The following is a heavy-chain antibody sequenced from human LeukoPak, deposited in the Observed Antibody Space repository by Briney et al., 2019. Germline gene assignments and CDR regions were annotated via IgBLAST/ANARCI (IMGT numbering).Heavy chain of an antibody. D-gene: IGHD3-10*01. CDR2: IYYSGST. Sequence: PSETLSLTCTVSGGSISSSSYYWGWIRQPPGKGLEWIGSIYYSGSTYYNPSLKSRVTISVDTSKNQFSLKLSSVTAADTAVFYCARDPVLLFFGDQYSPPHAFDIWGQGTMVTVSS. CDR3: ARDPVLLFFGDQYSPPHAFDI. J-gene: IGHJ3*02. CDR1: GGSISSSSYY. V-gene: IGHV4-39*07.